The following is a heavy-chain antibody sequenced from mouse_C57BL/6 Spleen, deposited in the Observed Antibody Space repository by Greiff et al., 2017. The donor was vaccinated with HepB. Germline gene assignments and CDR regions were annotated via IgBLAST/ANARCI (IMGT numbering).Heavy chain of an antibody. V-gene: IGHV1-63*01. J-gene: IGHJ1*03. CDR3: ARGDSFWYFDV. Sequence: QVQLQQSGAELVRPGTSVKMSCKASGYTFTNYWIGWAKQRPGHGLEWIGDIYPGGGYTNYNEKFKGKATLTADKSSSTAYMQFSSLTSEDSAIYYCARGDSFWYFDVWGTGTTVTVSS. D-gene: IGHD1-1*01. CDR2: IYPGGGYT. CDR1: GYTFTNYW.